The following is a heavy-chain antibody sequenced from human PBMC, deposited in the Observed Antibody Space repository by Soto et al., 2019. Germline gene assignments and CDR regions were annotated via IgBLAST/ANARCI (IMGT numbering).Heavy chain of an antibody. J-gene: IGHJ5*02. CDR3: ARVVPAAIPVGSRLDP. Sequence: SETLSLTCTVSGGSISSYYWSWIRQPPGKGLEWIGYIYYSGSTNYNPSLKSRVTISVDTSKNQFSLKLSSVTAADTAVYYCARVVPAAIPVGSRLDPWGQGTLVTVSS. V-gene: IGHV4-59*01. D-gene: IGHD2-2*02. CDR1: GGSISSYY. CDR2: IYYSGST.